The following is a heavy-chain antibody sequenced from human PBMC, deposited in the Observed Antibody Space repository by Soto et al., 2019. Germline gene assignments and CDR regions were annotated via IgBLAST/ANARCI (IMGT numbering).Heavy chain of an antibody. V-gene: IGHV3-23*01. CDR2: ISDSGYDT. Sequence: GGSLRLSCAASGFTFSTYGMRWVRQAPNEGLEWVSSISDSGYDTWYADSVRGRFTISRDNSRQMLYLEMNSLRVEDTAVYFCANGNKYASEYWGQGTLVTVSS. CDR3: ANGNKYASEY. J-gene: IGHJ4*02. CDR1: GFTFSTYG. D-gene: IGHD2-2*01.